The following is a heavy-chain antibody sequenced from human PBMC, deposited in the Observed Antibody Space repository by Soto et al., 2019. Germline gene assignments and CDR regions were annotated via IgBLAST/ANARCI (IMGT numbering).Heavy chain of an antibody. J-gene: IGHJ6*02. D-gene: IGHD5-12*01. V-gene: IGHV4-30-4*01. CDR2: IYYSGST. CDR1: GGSISSGDYY. CDR3: ARDSPVATIPDYYYYGMDV. Sequence: SETLSLTCTVSGGSISSGDYYWSWIRQPPGKGLEWIGYIYYSGSTYYNPSLKSRVTISVDTSKNQFSLKLSSVTAADTAVYYCARDSPVATIPDYYYYGMDVWGQGTTVTVSS.